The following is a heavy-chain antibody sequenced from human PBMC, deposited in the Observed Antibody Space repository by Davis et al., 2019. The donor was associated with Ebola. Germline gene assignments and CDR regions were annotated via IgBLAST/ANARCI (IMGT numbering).Heavy chain of an antibody. D-gene: IGHD4-11*01. CDR1: GGSMSSYY. J-gene: IGHJ4*02. Sequence: SETLSLTCTVSGGSMSSYYWSWIRQSPGKELEWIGNIYYSGTTNYNPSLKSRVTISRDTSENQFSLTVNSVTAADTAMYYCARTPQYSSYGSYFDYWGQGALVTVSS. V-gene: IGHV4-59*01. CDR3: ARTPQYSSYGSYFDY. CDR2: IYYSGTT.